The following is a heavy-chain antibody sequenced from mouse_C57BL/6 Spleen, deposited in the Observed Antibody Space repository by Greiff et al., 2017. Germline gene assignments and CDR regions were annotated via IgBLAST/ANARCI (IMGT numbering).Heavy chain of an antibody. J-gene: IGHJ1*03. CDR2: ISSGGSYT. CDR3: ARHDYDGYFDV. CDR1: GFTFSSYG. V-gene: IGHV5-6*01. Sequence: EVHLVESGGDLVKPGGSLKLSCAASGFTFSSYGMSWVRQTPDKRLEWVATISSGGSYTYYPDSVKGRFTISRDNAKNTLYLQMSSLKSEDTAMYYCARHDYDGYFDVWGTGTTVTVSS. D-gene: IGHD2-4*01.